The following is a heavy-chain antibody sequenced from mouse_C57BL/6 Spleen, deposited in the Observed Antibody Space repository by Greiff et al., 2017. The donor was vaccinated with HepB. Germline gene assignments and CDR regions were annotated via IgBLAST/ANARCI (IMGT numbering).Heavy chain of an antibody. CDR3: ARAWYYFDY. V-gene: IGHV5-17*01. J-gene: IGHJ2*01. CDR2: ISSGSSTI. CDR1: GFTFSDYG. Sequence: EVKVVESGGGLVKPGGSLKLSCAASGFTFSDYGMHWVRQAPEKGLEWVAYISSGSSTIYYADTVKGRFTISRDNAKNTLFLQMTSLRSEDTAMYYCARAWYYFDYWGQGTTLTVSS.